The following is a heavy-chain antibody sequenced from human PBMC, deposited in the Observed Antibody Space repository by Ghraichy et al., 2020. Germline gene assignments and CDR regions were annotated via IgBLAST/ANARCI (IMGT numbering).Heavy chain of an antibody. CDR2: IYYSGST. CDR3: ARGVSDGVSWFDP. Sequence: SQTLSLTCTVSGGSVSSGSYYWSWIRQPPGKGLEWIGYIYYSGSTNYNPSLKSRVTISVDTSKNQFSLKLSSVTAADTAVYYCARGVSDGVSWFDPWGQGTLVTVSS. D-gene: IGHD5-24*01. J-gene: IGHJ5*02. CDR1: GGSVSSGSYY. V-gene: IGHV4-61*01.